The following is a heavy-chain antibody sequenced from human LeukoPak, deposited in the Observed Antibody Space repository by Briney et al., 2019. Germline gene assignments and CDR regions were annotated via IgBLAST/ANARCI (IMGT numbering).Heavy chain of an antibody. CDR1: GFTFSSYS. J-gene: IGHJ4*02. V-gene: IGHV3-21*01. D-gene: IGHD6-19*01. CDR3: ARGGLGSGPYYFDY. CDR2: ISSSSSYI. Sequence: GGSLRLSCAASGFTFSSYSMNWVRQAPGKGLEWVSSISSSSSYIYYADSVKGRFTISRDNAKNSLYLQMNSLRAEDTAVYYCARGGLGSGPYYFDYWGQGTLVTVSS.